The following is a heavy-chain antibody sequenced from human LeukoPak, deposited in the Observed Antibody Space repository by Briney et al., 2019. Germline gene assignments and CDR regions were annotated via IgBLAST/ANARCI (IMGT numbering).Heavy chain of an antibody. CDR3: ARAAIYYYDSSGSFFDY. D-gene: IGHD3-22*01. J-gene: IGHJ4*02. Sequence: SETLSLTCTVSGGSISSSSYYWGWLRQPPGKGLEWLGSIYYSGSTYYNPSLKSRVTISVDTSKNQFSLKLSSVTAADTAVYYCARAAIYYYDSSGSFFDYWGQGTLVTVSS. CDR1: GGSISSSSYY. V-gene: IGHV4-39*01. CDR2: IYYSGST.